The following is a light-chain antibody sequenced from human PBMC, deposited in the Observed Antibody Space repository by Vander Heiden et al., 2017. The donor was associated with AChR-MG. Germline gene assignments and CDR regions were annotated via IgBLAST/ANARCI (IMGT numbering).Light chain of an antibody. CDR1: QGIRSD. J-gene: IGKJ2*01. Sequence: DTQMTQSPSSLSASVGDRFTITCRASQGIRSDLGWYQQKPGQAPKRLIYDASNLQSGVPSRFSGSGFGTEFTLTISSLQPEDFATYYCLQHNTHPNTFGQGTKLEIK. CDR3: LQHNTHPNT. CDR2: DAS. V-gene: IGKV1-17*01.